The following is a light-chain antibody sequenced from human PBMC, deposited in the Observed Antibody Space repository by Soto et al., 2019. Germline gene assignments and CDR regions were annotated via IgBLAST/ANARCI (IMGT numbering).Light chain of an antibody. CDR3: QQYGSSRT. Sequence: EIVVTQSPATLSASPGERVTLTCRASQFVSTRLAWYQQRPGQVPRLLIYDAYTRALGISARFSGSGSGTEFTLTISSLQSEDFAVYYCQQYGSSRTFGQGTKVEIK. V-gene: IGKV3-15*01. CDR2: DAY. J-gene: IGKJ1*01. CDR1: QFVSTR.